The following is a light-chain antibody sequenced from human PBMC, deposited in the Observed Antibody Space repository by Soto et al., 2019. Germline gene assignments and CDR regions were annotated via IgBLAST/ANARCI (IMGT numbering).Light chain of an antibody. V-gene: IGLV2-14*01. J-gene: IGLJ1*01. CDR3: CSFTCITTQV. CDR1: SSDVGAYNY. CDR2: EVS. Sequence: QSVLTQPASVSGSLGQSITISCTGTSSDVGAYNYVSWYQQQPGKAPKLMISEVSNRPSGVSNRFSGSKSGNTASLIISGLQAEDEADYYCCSFTCITTQVFGTGTKVTVL.